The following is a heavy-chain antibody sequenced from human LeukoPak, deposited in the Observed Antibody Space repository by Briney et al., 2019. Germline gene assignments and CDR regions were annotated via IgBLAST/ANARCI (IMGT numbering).Heavy chain of an antibody. D-gene: IGHD6-13*01. V-gene: IGHV3-23*01. Sequence: GGSLRLSCAASGFTFSSYAMSWVRQAPGKGLEWVSAISGSGGSTYYADSVKGRFTISRDNSKNTLYLQMNSLRAEDTAVYYCAKGAEGSSWYGSPYYFDYWGQGTLVTVSS. J-gene: IGHJ4*02. CDR2: ISGSGGST. CDR1: GFTFSSYA. CDR3: AKGAEGSSWYGSPYYFDY.